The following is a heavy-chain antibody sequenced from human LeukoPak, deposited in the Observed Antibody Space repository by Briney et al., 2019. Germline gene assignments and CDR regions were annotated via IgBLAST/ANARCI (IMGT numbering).Heavy chain of an antibody. V-gene: IGHV3-21*01. CDR2: ISSSSGYI. CDR3: ARVWFRDDGAFDI. D-gene: IGHD3-9*01. CDR1: GFTFNIYN. Sequence: GGSLRLSCAASGFTFNIYNMNWVRQAPGKGLEWVSSISSSSGYIYYADSVKGRFTISRDNAKNTLYLQMNSLRAEDTAVYYCARVWFRDDGAFDIWGQGTMVTVSS. J-gene: IGHJ3*02.